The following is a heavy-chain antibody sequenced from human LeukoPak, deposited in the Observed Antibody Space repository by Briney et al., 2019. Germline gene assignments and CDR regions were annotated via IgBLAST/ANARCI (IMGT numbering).Heavy chain of an antibody. CDR1: GGSINKYY. Sequence: SETLSLTCTVSGGSINKYYWSWIRQSPGKGLEWLGYVHDSAGTIYNPSLKSRVTISVGTSKTQFSLKVTSVTTADTAVYYCAKLSPYGGIAYWGQGTLVTVSS. CDR2: VHDSAGT. D-gene: IGHD4-23*01. V-gene: IGHV4-59*01. J-gene: IGHJ4*02. CDR3: AKLSPYGGIAY.